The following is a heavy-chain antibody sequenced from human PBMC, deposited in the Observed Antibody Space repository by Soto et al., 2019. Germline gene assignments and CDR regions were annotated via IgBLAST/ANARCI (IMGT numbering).Heavy chain of an antibody. J-gene: IGHJ4*02. Sequence: SVKVSCKASGGTFSSYTITWVRQAPGQGLEWVGRIIPILGIANYSQKFQDRVTITADKSTSTAYMELSSLRSEDTAVYYCALGTSGGKGGWGQGTLVTVSS. CDR3: ALGTSGGKGG. CDR1: GGTFSSYT. CDR2: IIPILGIA. V-gene: IGHV1-69*02. D-gene: IGHD2-2*01.